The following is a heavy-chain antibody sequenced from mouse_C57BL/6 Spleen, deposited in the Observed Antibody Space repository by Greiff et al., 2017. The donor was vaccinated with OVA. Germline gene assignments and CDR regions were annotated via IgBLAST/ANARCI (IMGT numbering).Heavy chain of an antibody. Sequence: VQLQQPGAELVMPGASVKLSCKASGYTFTSYWMHWVKQRPGQGLEWIGEIDPSDSYTNYNQKFKGKSTLTVDKSSSTAYMQLSSLTSEDSAVYYCARYGTGYAMDYWGQGTSVTVSS. V-gene: IGHV1-69*01. CDR1: GYTFTSYW. D-gene: IGHD4-1*01. J-gene: IGHJ4*01. CDR2: IDPSDSYT. CDR3: ARYGTGYAMDY.